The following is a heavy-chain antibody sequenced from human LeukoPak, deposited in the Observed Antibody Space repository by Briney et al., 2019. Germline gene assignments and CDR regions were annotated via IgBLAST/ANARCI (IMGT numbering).Heavy chain of an antibody. CDR1: GGSFSGYY. D-gene: IGHD2-2*01. CDR2: INHSGST. V-gene: IGHV4-34*01. Sequence: PSETLSLICAVYGGSFSGYYWSWIRQPPGKGLEWIGEINHSGSTNYNPSLKSRVTISVDTSKNQFSLKLSSVTAADTAVYYCARKAGYCSSTSCSHYWYFDLWGRGTLVTVSS. J-gene: IGHJ2*01. CDR3: ARKAGYCSSTSCSHYWYFDL.